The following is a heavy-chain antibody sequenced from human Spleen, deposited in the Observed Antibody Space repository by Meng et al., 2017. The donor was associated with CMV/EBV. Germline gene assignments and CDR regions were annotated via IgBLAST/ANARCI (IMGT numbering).Heavy chain of an antibody. D-gene: IGHD6-13*01. CDR1: GFIFSSYG. CDR3: AKDLGEGGAAAGYFDY. J-gene: IGHJ4*02. V-gene: IGHV3-30*02. Sequence: GGSLRLSCAASGFIFSSYGMHWVRQAPGKGLEWVAFIRYDGSNKYYADSVKGRFSISRDNSKNTLYLQMNSLRAEDTAVYYCAKDLGEGGAAAGYFDYWGQGTLVTVSS. CDR2: IRYDGSNK.